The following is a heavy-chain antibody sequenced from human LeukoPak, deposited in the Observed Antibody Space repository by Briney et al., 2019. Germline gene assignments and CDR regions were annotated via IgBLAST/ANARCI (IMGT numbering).Heavy chain of an antibody. Sequence: SQTLSLTCTVSGGSISSGGYYWSWIRQHPGKGLEWIGYIYYSGSTYYNPSLKSRVTISVDTSKNQFSLKLSSVTAADTAVYYCARDYCSGGSCYGFDYWGQGTLVTVSS. V-gene: IGHV4-31*03. CDR1: GGSISSGGYY. J-gene: IGHJ4*02. D-gene: IGHD2-15*01. CDR2: IYYSGST. CDR3: ARDYCSGGSCYGFDY.